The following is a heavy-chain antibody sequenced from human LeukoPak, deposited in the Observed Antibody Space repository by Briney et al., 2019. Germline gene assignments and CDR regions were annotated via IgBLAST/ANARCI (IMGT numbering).Heavy chain of an antibody. V-gene: IGHV3-21*01. CDR3: ARAGGQWLVDQ. CDR1: GFIFSDYS. Sequence: GGSLRLSCAASGFIFSDYSMNWVRQAPGKGLEWVSSLTGFSSNIYYADSVKGRFTISRDNVRNSLHLQMNSLRAEDTAVYYCARAGGQWLVDQWGQGTLVTVSS. CDR2: LTGFSSNI. D-gene: IGHD6-19*01. J-gene: IGHJ4*02.